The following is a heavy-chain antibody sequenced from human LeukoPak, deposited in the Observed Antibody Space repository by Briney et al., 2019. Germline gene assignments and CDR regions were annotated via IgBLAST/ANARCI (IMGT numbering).Heavy chain of an antibody. V-gene: IGHV3-9*01. CDR2: ISWNSGSI. Sequence: PGGSLRLSCTASGFTFATYAMHWVRQAPGKGLEWVSGISWNSGSIGYADSVKGRFTTSRDNAKNSLYLQMNSLRAEDTALYYCAKSLGDGGPTAFDYWGQGTLVAVSS. CDR3: AKSLGDGGPTAFDY. J-gene: IGHJ4*02. D-gene: IGHD4-23*01. CDR1: GFTFATYA.